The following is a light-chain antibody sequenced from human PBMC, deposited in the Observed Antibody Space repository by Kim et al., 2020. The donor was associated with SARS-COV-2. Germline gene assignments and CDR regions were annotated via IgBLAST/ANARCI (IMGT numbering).Light chain of an antibody. CDR3: QVWDSSSDHPV. CDR1: NIGSKS. CDR2: YDS. J-gene: IGLJ3*02. V-gene: IGLV3-21*04. Sequence: YELTQPPSVSVAPGKTARITCGGNNIGSKSVHWYQQKPGQAPVLVIYYDSDRPSGIPERFSGSNSGNTATLTISRVEAGDEADYYCQVWDSSSDHPVFGGGTKLTVL.